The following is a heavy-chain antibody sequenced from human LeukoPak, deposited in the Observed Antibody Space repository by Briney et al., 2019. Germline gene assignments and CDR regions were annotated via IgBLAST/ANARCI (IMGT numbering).Heavy chain of an antibody. CDR3: AKWVVIMAFRGTSLAYFDY. V-gene: IGHV3-23*01. CDR1: GFTFSSYA. CDR2: ISGSGGST. Sequence: PGGSLRLSCAASGFTFSSYAMSWVRQAPGKGLEWVSAISGSGGSTYYADSVKGRFTISRDNSKNTLYLQMNSLRAEDTAVYYCAKWVVIMAFRGTSLAYFDYWGQGTLVTVSS. J-gene: IGHJ4*02. D-gene: IGHD5-12*01.